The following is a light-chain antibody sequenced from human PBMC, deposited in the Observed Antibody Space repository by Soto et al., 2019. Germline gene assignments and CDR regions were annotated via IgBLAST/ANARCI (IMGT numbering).Light chain of an antibody. CDR2: DTN. Sequence: QSVLTQPPSASGTPGQTVTISCFGSSSNIGLNDVHWYRQLSGTAPQILIYDTNQQATGVPDRFSGSRSGTSASLAIHGLQSEDEADYHCAAWDDSLNGPVFGGGTKLTVL. CDR3: AAWDDSLNGPV. V-gene: IGLV1-44*01. J-gene: IGLJ2*01. CDR1: SSNIGLND.